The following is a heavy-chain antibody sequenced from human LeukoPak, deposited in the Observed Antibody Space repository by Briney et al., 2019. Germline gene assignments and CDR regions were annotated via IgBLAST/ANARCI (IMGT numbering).Heavy chain of an antibody. J-gene: IGHJ4*02. CDR1: AVSISSYY. D-gene: IGHD3-10*01. V-gene: IGHV4-59*08. CDR3: ASNYYGSGSLDY. CDR2: IYYSGST. Sequence: SETLSLTCTVSAVSISSYYWSWIRQPPGKGLEWIGYIYYSGSTNYNPSLKSRVTISVDTSKNQFSLKLSSVTAADTAVYYCASNYYGSGSLDYWGQGNLSPSPQ.